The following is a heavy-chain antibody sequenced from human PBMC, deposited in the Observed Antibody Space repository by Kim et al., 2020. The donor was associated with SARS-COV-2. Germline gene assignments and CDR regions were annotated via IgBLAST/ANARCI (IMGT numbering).Heavy chain of an antibody. Sequence: ASVKVSCKASLYTFTSYAMHWVRQAPGQRLEWMGWINAGNGNTKYSQKFQGRVTITRDTSASTAYMELSSLRSEDTAVYYCARGRITMVQAQYYYYGMDVWGQGTTVTVSS. J-gene: IGHJ6*02. CDR1: LYTFTSYA. D-gene: IGHD3-10*01. V-gene: IGHV1-3*01. CDR2: INAGNGNT. CDR3: ARGRITMVQAQYYYYGMDV.